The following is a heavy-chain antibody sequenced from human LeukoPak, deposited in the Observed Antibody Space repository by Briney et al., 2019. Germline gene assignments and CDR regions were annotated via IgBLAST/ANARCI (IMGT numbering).Heavy chain of an antibody. Sequence: GGSLRLSCAASGFTFSSYSMNWVRQAPGKGLEWVSSISSSSSYIYYADSVKGRFTISRDNAKNSLYLQMNSLRAEDTAVYYCARDRGDGYNSYPYFDYWGQGTLVTVSS. V-gene: IGHV3-21*01. CDR1: GFTFSSYS. CDR3: ARDRGDGYNSYPYFDY. D-gene: IGHD5-24*01. CDR2: ISSSSSYI. J-gene: IGHJ4*02.